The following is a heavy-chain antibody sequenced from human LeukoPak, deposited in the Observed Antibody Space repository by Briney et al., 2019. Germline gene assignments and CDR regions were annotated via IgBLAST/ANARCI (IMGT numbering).Heavy chain of an antibody. V-gene: IGHV4-59*01. CDR2: IYYGGST. J-gene: IGHJ4*02. CDR3: AREVWYGGFDY. D-gene: IGHD6-13*01. Sequence: SETLSLTCTVSGGSISSYYWSWIRQPPGKGLEWIGYIYYGGSTNYNPSLKGRVTISVDTSKNQFSLKLSSVTAADTAVYYCAREVWYGGFDYWGQGTLVTVSS. CDR1: GGSISSYY.